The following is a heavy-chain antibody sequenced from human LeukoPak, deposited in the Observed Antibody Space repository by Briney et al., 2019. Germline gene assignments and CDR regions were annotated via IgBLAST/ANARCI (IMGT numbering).Heavy chain of an antibody. V-gene: IGHV3-53*05. J-gene: IGHJ4*02. D-gene: IGHD2-2*01. Sequence: GGSLRLSCAASGFTVSSNYMSWVRQAPGKGLEWVSVIYSDGSTYYADSVKGRLTIFRDDSKNTLYLQVNSLRVEDTAVYYCARDRYCTSTTCGGFFDYWGQGTLVTVSS. CDR2: IYSDGST. CDR1: GFTVSSNY. CDR3: ARDRYCTSTTCGGFFDY.